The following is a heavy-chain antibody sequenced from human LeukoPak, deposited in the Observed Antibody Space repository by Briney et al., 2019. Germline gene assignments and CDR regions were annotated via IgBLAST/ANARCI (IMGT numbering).Heavy chain of an antibody. CDR1: GFTFSNYW. CDR3: AKSDWFDP. Sequence: PGGSLRLSCEASGFTFSNYWMHWVRQAPGKGLVWVSRINSDASSTTYADSVKGRFTISRDNAENTLYLQMNSLRAEDTAVYYCAKSDWFDPWGQGTLVTVSS. J-gene: IGHJ5*02. CDR2: INSDASST. V-gene: IGHV3-74*01.